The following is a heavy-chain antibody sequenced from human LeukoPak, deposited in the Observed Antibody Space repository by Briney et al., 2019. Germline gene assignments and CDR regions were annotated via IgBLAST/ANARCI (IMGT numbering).Heavy chain of an antibody. D-gene: IGHD6-19*01. J-gene: IGHJ6*02. CDR3: GRHVSSGWDYYYGLDV. CDR2: IYYPGST. Sequence: PSETLSLTCKVSGVSIGSSGFYWGWLRQPPGKGLEWIGSIYYPGSTHHNPSLKSQFTISVDTSKNQFSLTLSSVTATDTAVYYCGRHVSSGWDYYYGLDVWGQGTTVTVSS. CDR1: GVSIGSSGFY. V-gene: IGHV4-39*01.